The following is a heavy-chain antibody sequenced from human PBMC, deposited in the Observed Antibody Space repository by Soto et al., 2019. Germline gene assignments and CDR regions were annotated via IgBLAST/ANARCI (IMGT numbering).Heavy chain of an antibody. CDR3: ARRTVNIRTFYSGLKTHCFDY. D-gene: IGHD6-19*01. CDR2: IYYSGST. CDR1: GDSMSSSDYY. Sequence: PSETLSLTCAVSGDSMSSSDYYWGWIRQPPGKGPECIGSIYYSGSTYYNPSLQSRVAISVDTSKNQFSLKLKSVTAADTAIYYCARRTVNIRTFYSGLKTHCFDYWGQGAPVTAPQ. V-gene: IGHV4-39*01. J-gene: IGHJ4*02.